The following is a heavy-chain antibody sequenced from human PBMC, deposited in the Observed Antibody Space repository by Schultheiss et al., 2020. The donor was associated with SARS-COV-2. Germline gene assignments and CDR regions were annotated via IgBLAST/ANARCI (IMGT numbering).Heavy chain of an antibody. CDR1: GGSVSSGSYY. CDR3: ARDSSSSPRHYYNGMDV. Sequence: SETLSLTCTVSGGSVSSGSYYWSWIRQPPGKGLEWIGYIFYSGSTYYNPSLKSRVSISLDTPKNQFSLKLSSVTAADTAVYYCARDSSSSPRHYYNGMDVWGQGTTVTVSS. V-gene: IGHV4-61*01. D-gene: IGHD6-6*01. J-gene: IGHJ6*02. CDR2: IFYSGST.